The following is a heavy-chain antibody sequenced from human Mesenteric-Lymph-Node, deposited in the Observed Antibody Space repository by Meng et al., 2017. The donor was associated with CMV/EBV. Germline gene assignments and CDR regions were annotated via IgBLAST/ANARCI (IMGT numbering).Heavy chain of an antibody. Sequence: GESLKISCVASGFTFSDHSMNWVRQIPGKGLEWVSYISGHSGTIYYADSVEGRFTISRDNAKNSLYLQMNSLRAEDTAVYYCARHGSGSQGPVLALDYWGQGSLVTVSS. CDR2: ISGHSGTI. CDR3: ARHGSGSQGPVLALDY. CDR1: GFTFSDHS. V-gene: IGHV3-48*04. J-gene: IGHJ4*02. D-gene: IGHD3-10*01.